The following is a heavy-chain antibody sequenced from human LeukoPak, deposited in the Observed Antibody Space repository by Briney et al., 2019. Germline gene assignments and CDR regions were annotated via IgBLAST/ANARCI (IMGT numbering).Heavy chain of an antibody. CDR3: ARGGYSIRSYYFDY. Sequence: KPSETLSLTCAVYGGSFSGYYWSWIRQPPGKGLEWIGEINHSGSTNYNPSLKSRVTISVDTSKNQFSLKLSSVTAADTAVYYCARGGYSIRSYYFDYWGQGTLVTVSS. CDR2: INHSGST. V-gene: IGHV4-34*01. J-gene: IGHJ4*02. CDR1: GGSFSGYY. D-gene: IGHD6-13*01.